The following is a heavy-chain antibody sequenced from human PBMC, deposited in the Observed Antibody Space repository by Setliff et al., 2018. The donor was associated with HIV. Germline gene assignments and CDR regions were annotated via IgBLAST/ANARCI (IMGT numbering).Heavy chain of an antibody. CDR1: GYTFTSYY. V-gene: IGHV1-46*01. J-gene: IGHJ6*03. Sequence: EASVKVSCKASGYTFTSYYMHWVRQAPGQGLEWMGIINPSGGSTSYAQKFQGRVTMTRDTSTSTVYMELSSLRSEDTAVYYCARDPFKLEPRSYYYYYYMDVWGKGTTVTVSS. CDR2: INPSGGST. CDR3: ARDPFKLEPRSYYYYYYMDV. D-gene: IGHD1-1*01.